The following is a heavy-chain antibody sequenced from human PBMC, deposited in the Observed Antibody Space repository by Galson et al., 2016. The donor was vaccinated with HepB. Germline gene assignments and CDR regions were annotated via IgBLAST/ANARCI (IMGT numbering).Heavy chain of an antibody. V-gene: IGHV1-46*01. D-gene: IGHD5-24*01. CDR1: GYTFTSYD. CDR2: INPSFGST. CDR3: ARDPGDGYNLPYDY. J-gene: IGHJ4*02. Sequence: SVKVSCKASGYTFTSYDISWVRQAPGQGLEWMGIINPSFGSTSYAQKFQGRVTMTRDTSTSTVYTGVSSLRTEDTAVYYLARDPGDGYNLPYDYWGQGTLVTVSS.